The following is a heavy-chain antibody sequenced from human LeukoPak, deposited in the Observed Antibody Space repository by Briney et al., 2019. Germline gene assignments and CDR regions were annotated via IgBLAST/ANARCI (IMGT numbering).Heavy chain of an antibody. CDR2: ISYDGSNK. CDR3: ASAAPTTVAAFDY. V-gene: IGHV3-30-3*01. J-gene: IGHJ4*02. CDR1: GFTFSSYA. D-gene: IGHD6-19*01. Sequence: GGSLRLSCAASGFTFSSYAMHWVRQAPGKGLECVAVISYDGSNKYYADSVKGRFTISRDNSKNTLYLQMNSLRAEDTAVYYCASAAPTTVAAFDYWGQGTLVTVSS.